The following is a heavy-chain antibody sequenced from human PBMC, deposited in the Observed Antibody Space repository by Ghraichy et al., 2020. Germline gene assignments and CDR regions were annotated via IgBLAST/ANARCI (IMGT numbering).Heavy chain of an antibody. CDR3: TSTTSFGIAAAGVNY. Sequence: GGSLRLSCAASGFTFSGSAMHWVRQASGKGLEWVGRIRSKANSYATTYAASVQGRFTISRDDSKNTAYLQMNSLKTEDTAVYYCTSTTSFGIAAAGVNYWGQGTLVTVSS. J-gene: IGHJ4*02. D-gene: IGHD6-13*01. CDR2: IRSKANSYAT. CDR1: GFTFSGSA. V-gene: IGHV3-73*01.